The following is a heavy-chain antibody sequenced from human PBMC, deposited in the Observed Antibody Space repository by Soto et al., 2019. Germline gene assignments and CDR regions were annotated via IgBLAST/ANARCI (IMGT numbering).Heavy chain of an antibody. Sequence: QVHLVQSETEVKEPGASVTVSCKTSDSIFTGYTINWVRQAPGQGLEWLGWISSLNGNTNYARKYQGRLPMTTNTPATTAYMELRSLRSDDTAVYFCARGTVTSGRWFGPWGQGTLVTVSS. J-gene: IGHJ5*02. CDR2: ISSLNGNT. D-gene: IGHD4-17*01. CDR3: ARGTVTSGRWFGP. V-gene: IGHV1-18*04. CDR1: DSIFTGYT.